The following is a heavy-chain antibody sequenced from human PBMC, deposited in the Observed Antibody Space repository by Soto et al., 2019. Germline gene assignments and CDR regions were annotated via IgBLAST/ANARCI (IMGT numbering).Heavy chain of an antibody. Sequence: QVQLVESGGGVVQPGRSLRLSCAASGFTFSSYGMHWVRQAPGKGLEWVAVISYDGSNKYYADSLKGRFTISRDNSKNTLYLQMNSLRAEDRAVYYCAKDLLGPGGAYGMDVWGQGTTVTVSS. CDR3: AKDLLGPGGAYGMDV. V-gene: IGHV3-30*18. CDR1: GFTFSSYG. J-gene: IGHJ6*02. D-gene: IGHD7-27*01. CDR2: ISYDGSNK.